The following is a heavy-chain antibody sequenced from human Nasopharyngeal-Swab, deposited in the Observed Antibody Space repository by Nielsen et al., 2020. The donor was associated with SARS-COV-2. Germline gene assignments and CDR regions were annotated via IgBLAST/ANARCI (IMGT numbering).Heavy chain of an antibody. CDR2: IYPGDSDT. D-gene: IGHD2-2*01. J-gene: IGHJ5*02. CDR3: ARGGLLGYCSSTSCAGGFDP. CDR1: GYSFTSYW. Sequence: GESLKISCKGSGYSFTSYWIGWVRQMPGKGLEWMGIIYPGDSDTRYSPSFQGQVTISADKSISTAYLQWSSLKASDTAMYYCARGGLLGYCSSTSCAGGFDPWGQGTLVTVSP. V-gene: IGHV5-51*01.